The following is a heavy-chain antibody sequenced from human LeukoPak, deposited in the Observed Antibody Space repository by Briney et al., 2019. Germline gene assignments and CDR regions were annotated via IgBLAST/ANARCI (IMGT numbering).Heavy chain of an antibody. Sequence: PGGSLRLSCAASGFTFSSYSMNWVRQAPGKGLEWVSSISGSSSYIYYADSVRGRFTISRDNAKNSLYLQMNSLRAEDTAVYYCAREVEQRLGSLYYFDYWGQGTLVTVSS. CDR2: ISGSSSYI. CDR3: AREVEQRLGSLYYFDY. V-gene: IGHV3-21*06. D-gene: IGHD6-25*01. CDR1: GFTFSSYS. J-gene: IGHJ4*02.